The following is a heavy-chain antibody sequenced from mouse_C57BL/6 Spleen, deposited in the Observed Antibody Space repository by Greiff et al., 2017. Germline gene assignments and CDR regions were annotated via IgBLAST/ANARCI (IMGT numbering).Heavy chain of an antibody. J-gene: IGHJ2*01. CDR1: GFTFTDYY. D-gene: IGHD4-1*01. CDR2: IRNKDNGYTT. Sequence: EVKLMESGGGLVQPGGSLSLSCAASGFTFTDYYMSWVRQPPGKALEWLGFIRNKDNGYTTEYSASVKGRFTISRDNSQSILYLQMKALRAEDSATYYCASRGWDEDYFDYWGQGTTLTVSS. CDR3: ASRGWDEDYFDY. V-gene: IGHV7-3*01.